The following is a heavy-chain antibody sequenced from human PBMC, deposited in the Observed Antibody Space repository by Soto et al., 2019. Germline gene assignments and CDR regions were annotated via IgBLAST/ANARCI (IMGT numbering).Heavy chain of an antibody. V-gene: IGHV1-69*13. CDR1: GGAISIYA. CDR2: IIPIFGTA. CDR3: ATSRWTTVTRAFLIDY. D-gene: IGHD4-17*01. J-gene: IGHJ4*02. Sequence: SVKVSWKAAGGAISIYAISWVRQAPGQGLEWMGGIIPIFGTANYAQKFQGRVTITADESTSTAYMELSSLRSEDTAVYYCATSRWTTVTRAFLIDYWGQGTLVTVSS.